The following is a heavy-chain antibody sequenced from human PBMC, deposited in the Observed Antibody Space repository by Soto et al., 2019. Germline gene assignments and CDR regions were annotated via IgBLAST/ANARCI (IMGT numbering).Heavy chain of an antibody. Sequence: EVQLLESGGDLVQPGGSLRLSCAASGFTFSSYAMNWVRQAPGKGLEWVSGISGSGGRTYYADSVKGRFTISRDNSKNPRYLQMNSLRAEDTAVYYCAKEGRGVVVAAAFHYWGQGTLVTVSS. D-gene: IGHD2-15*01. CDR1: GFTFSSYA. CDR3: AKEGRGVVVAAAFHY. CDR2: ISGSGGRT. V-gene: IGHV3-23*01. J-gene: IGHJ4*02.